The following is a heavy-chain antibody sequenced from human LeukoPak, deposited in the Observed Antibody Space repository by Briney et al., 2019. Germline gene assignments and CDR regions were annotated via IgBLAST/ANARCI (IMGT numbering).Heavy chain of an antibody. V-gene: IGHV3-53*01. Sequence: GGSLRLSCAASGFTVSSNYMSWVRQAPGKGLEWVSVIYSGGSTYYADSVKGRFTISRDNSKNTLYLQMNSLRAEDTAVYYCARADRSGYWDFDYRGQGTLVTVSS. CDR1: GFTVSSNY. J-gene: IGHJ4*02. D-gene: IGHD3-22*01. CDR3: ARADRSGYWDFDY. CDR2: IYSGGST.